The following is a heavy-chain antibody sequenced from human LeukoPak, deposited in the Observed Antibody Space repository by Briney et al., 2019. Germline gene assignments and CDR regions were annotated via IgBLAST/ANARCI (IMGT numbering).Heavy chain of an antibody. Sequence: PGGSLRLSCAASGFTFRSYSMNWDRQAPGKGLEWVAYNSSSSSTIYYADSVKGRFTISRDNAKNSLYLQMNSLRDEDTAVYYCARRAPNNYYDSSGYELWFDYWGQGTLVTVSS. CDR1: GFTFRSYS. CDR2: NSSSSSTI. J-gene: IGHJ4*02. D-gene: IGHD3-22*01. CDR3: ARRAPNNYYDSSGYELWFDY. V-gene: IGHV3-48*02.